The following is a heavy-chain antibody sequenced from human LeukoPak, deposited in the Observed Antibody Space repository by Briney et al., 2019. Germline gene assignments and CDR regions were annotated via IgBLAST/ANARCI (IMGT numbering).Heavy chain of an antibody. D-gene: IGHD5-18*01. Sequence: GGSLRLSCAASGFTFSSYSMTWVRQAPGKGLEWVSSISSSSSYIYYADSVKGRFTISRDNAKNSLYLQMNSLRAEDTAVYYCARDGHSYGPRVDYWGQGTLVTVSS. CDR1: GFTFSSYS. CDR2: ISSSSSYI. CDR3: ARDGHSYGPRVDY. J-gene: IGHJ4*02. V-gene: IGHV3-21*01.